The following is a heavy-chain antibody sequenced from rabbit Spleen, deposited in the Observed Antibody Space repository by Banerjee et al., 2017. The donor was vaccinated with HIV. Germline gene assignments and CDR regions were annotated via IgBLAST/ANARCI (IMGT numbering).Heavy chain of an antibody. V-gene: IGHV1S7*01. Sequence: QQLVESGGDLVKPGASLTLTCTASGFCFSSSSYMCWVRQAPGKGLEWIAYIDPVFGTTDYASWVNCRFTTTSPNAQNTTFLQLNSLPTADTATYFCVRDKASISDDYAYWYFDLWGPGTLVTVS. J-gene: IGHJ4*01. D-gene: IGHD6-1*01. CDR1: GFCFSSSSY. CDR2: IDPVFGTT. CDR3: VRDKASISDDYAYWYFDL.